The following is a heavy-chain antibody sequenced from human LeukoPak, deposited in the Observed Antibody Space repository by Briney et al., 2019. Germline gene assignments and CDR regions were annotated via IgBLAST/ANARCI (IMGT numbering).Heavy chain of an antibody. CDR3: ARGDIAVGAFDI. J-gene: IGHJ3*02. CDR1: GYAFSNHY. CDR2: ITPGGEGT. Sequence: ASVKVSCKASGYAFSNHYIHWVRQAPGQGLEWMGIITPGGEGTKYAQKFQGRVTMTRDTSTSTVYMELSSLRSEDTAVYYCARGDIAVGAFDIWGQGTMVTVSS. D-gene: IGHD6-19*01. V-gene: IGHV1-46*01.